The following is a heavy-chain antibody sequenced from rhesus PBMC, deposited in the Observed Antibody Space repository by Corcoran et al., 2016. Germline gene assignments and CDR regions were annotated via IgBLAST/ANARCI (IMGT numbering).Heavy chain of an antibody. CDR3: AAPRAAGFDY. V-gene: IGHV4-73*01. D-gene: IGHD3-9*01. J-gene: IGHJ4*01. CDR1: GGSTSGYYY. Sequence: QVKLQQWGEGLVKPSETLSPTCAVYGGSTSGYYYWTGIRPPPGKGLEWIGYLYGNSASTNSNPSLKNRVTISKDTSTSQFSLKLSSVTAADTAVYYCAAPRAAGFDYWGQGVLVTVSS. CDR2: LYGNSAST.